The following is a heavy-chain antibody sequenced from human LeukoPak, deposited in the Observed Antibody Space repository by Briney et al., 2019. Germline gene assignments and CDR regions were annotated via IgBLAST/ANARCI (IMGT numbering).Heavy chain of an antibody. D-gene: IGHD1-1*01. CDR3: ARQIRWTNWFDP. Sequence: GASVKVSCKASGGTFSSYAISWVRQAPGQGLEWMGGIIPIFGTANYAQKFQGRVTITADESTSTAYMELSSLRSEDTAVYYCARQIRWTNWFDPWGQGTLVTVSS. CDR1: GGTFSSYA. CDR2: IIPIFGTA. V-gene: IGHV1-69*13. J-gene: IGHJ5*02.